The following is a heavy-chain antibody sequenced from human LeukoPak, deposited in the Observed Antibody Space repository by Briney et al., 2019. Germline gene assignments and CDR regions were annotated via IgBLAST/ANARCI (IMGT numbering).Heavy chain of an antibody. J-gene: IGHJ4*02. CDR3: ARGGIAVARIDPFDY. Sequence: GESLKISCKGSGYSFTSYWIGWVRQMPGKGLEWMGIIYPGDSDTRYSPSFQGQVTISADKSISTAYLQWSSLKASDTAMYYCARGGIAVARIDPFDYWGQGTLVTVSS. V-gene: IGHV5-51*01. D-gene: IGHD6-19*01. CDR2: IYPGDSDT. CDR1: GYSFTSYW.